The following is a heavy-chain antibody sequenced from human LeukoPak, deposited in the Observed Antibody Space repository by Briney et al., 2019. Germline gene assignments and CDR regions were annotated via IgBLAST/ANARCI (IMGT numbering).Heavy chain of an antibody. Sequence: SETLSLTCTVSGGSISSYYWSWIRQPPGKGLEWIGYIYYSGSTNYNPSLKSRVTISVDTSKNQSSLKLSSVTAADTAVYYCARHYYDSSGYYPYFDYWGQGTLVTVSS. CDR2: IYYSGST. CDR1: GGSISSYY. J-gene: IGHJ4*02. V-gene: IGHV4-59*08. D-gene: IGHD3-22*01. CDR3: ARHYYDSSGYYPYFDY.